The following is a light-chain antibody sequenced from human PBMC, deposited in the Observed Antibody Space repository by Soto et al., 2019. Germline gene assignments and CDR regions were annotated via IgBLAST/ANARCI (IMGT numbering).Light chain of an antibody. Sequence: DIQVTQSPYSLSASPGDRITITCRASHDIKKFLAWYQQKPGEVPHLLIYAASTLRPGVPSRFSGNGSATDFTLTIASLQPADVATYSCQKYDRAPAAFGQGTKVDVK. V-gene: IGKV1-27*01. J-gene: IGKJ1*01. CDR3: QKYDRAPAA. CDR2: AAS. CDR1: HDIKKF.